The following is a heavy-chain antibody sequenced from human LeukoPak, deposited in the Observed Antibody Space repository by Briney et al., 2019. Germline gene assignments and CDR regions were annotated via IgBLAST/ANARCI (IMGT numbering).Heavy chain of an antibody. CDR3: ARYSSGWDSSDY. CDR1: GFTFSSHD. J-gene: IGHJ4*02. V-gene: IGHV3-33*05. CDR2: ISYDGGKK. Sequence: PGGSLRLSCAASGFTFSSHDMHWVRQAPGKGLEWVAIISYDGGKKDYADSVKGRFTISRDNSKNTLYLQMDSLRGEDTAVYYCARYSSGWDSSDYWGQGTLVTVSS. D-gene: IGHD6-19*01.